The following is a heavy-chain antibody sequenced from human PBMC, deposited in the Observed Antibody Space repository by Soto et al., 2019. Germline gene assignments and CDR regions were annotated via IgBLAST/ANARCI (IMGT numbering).Heavy chain of an antibody. CDR3: ARGSAFIGLDY. Sequence: GGSLRLSCAASGFTFDDYAMHWVRQAPGKGLEWVSGVTWNSGSIGYADSVKGRFTISRDNTKGSLYLQMNSLRAEDTAIYYWARGSAFIGLDYWGQGTPVTVSS. V-gene: IGHV3-9*01. D-gene: IGHD1-26*01. J-gene: IGHJ4*02. CDR1: GFTFDDYA. CDR2: VTWNSGSI.